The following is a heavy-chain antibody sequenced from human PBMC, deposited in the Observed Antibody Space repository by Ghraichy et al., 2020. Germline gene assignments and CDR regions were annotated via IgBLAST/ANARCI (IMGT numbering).Heavy chain of an antibody. J-gene: IGHJ4*02. V-gene: IGHV3-7*01. D-gene: IGHD1-26*01. Sequence: GESLRLSCVGSEFSFNKFWMSWVRQAPGKGLEWVASIKQSGGEKHYADSLKGRIAISRDNTQNSLFLQLDSLRVDDTAVYYCARARGGWCTTTNCFAEYAVYWGEGTLVTVSS. CDR3: ARARGGWCTTTNCFAEYAVY. CDR2: IKQSGGEK. CDR1: EFSFNKFW.